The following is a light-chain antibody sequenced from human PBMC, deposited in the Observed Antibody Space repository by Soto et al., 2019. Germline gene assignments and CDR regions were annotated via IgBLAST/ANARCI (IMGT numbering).Light chain of an antibody. CDR2: LGS. J-gene: IGKJ2*01. V-gene: IGKV2-28*01. Sequence: EIVMTQSPLSLPVTPGEPASISCGSSQSLLYSNGHKYLDWYLQKPGQSPQLLIYLGSNRASGVPDRFSGSGSGTDFTLKISRVEAEDVGVYYCMQALQTPYTFGQGTKLEIK. CDR3: MQALQTPYT. CDR1: QSLLYSNGHKY.